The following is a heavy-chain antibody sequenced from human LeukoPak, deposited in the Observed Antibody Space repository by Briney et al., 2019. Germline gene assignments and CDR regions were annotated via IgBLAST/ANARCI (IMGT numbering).Heavy chain of an antibody. J-gene: IGHJ3*02. Sequence: ASVKVSCKPSGYALTSYGISWVRQAPGQGLEWMGWISAYNGNTNYAQKFQGRVAMTTDRSRPTAFIEVTSLTYDDTAVYYCARGTRASFFDIWGQGTMVTVSS. CDR3: ARGTRASFFDI. V-gene: IGHV1-18*01. CDR2: ISAYNGNT. CDR1: GYALTSYG.